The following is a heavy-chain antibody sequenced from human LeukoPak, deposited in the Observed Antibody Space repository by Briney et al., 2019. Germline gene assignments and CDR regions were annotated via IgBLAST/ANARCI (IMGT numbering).Heavy chain of an antibody. J-gene: IGHJ6*03. CDR1: GYTFTSYG. Sequence: SVKVSCKASGYTFTSYGISWVRQATGQGLEWMGGIIPIFGTVNYAQKFQGRVTITTDESTSTAYMELSSLRSEDTAVYYCGVVAATRDYYYYMDVWGKGTTVTVSS. V-gene: IGHV1-69*05. CDR3: GVVAATRDYYYYMDV. CDR2: IIPIFGTV. D-gene: IGHD2-15*01.